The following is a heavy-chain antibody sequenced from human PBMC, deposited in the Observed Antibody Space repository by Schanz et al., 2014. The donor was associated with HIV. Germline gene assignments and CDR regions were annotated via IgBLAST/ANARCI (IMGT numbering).Heavy chain of an antibody. CDR2: IWYDGSNK. D-gene: IGHD1-20*01. V-gene: IGHV3-33*01. CDR3: ARGEAITYYYHYYGMDV. J-gene: IGHJ6*02. CDR1: GFTFSTYG. Sequence: QVQLVESGGRVVQPGRSLRLSCAASGFTFSTYGMHWVRQAPGKGLEWVAVIWYDGSNKYYADSVKGRFTISRDNSKNTLYLQMNSLRAEDTAVYYCARGEAITYYYHYYGMDVWGQGTTVTVSS.